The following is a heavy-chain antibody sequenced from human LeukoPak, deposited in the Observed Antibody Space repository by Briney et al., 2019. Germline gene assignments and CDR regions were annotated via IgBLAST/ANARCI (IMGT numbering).Heavy chain of an antibody. CDR1: DDSITMYY. Sequence: SETLSLTCSVSDDSITMYYWTWIRQPPGKGLEWIGYVDDTGSTNFNPSLNGRVSISRDTTKNLFSLRLRSVTAADTAVYFCARGRVSSSTWYSTYYYYFYMDVWGKGTTVTVSS. D-gene: IGHD1-1*01. CDR3: ARGRVSSSTWYSTYYYYFYMDV. J-gene: IGHJ6*03. V-gene: IGHV4-59*01. CDR2: VDDTGST.